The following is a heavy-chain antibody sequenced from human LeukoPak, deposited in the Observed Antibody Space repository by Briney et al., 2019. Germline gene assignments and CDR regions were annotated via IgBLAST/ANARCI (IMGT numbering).Heavy chain of an antibody. Sequence: GASVKVSCKASGGTFSSYAISWVRQAPGQGLEWMGGIIPIFGTANYAQKFQGRVTITADESTSTAYMELSSLRSEDTVVYYCARAPYYYDSSDVVIGWFDPWGQGTLVTVSS. CDR1: GGTFSSYA. CDR2: IIPIFGTA. J-gene: IGHJ5*02. CDR3: ARAPYYYDSSDVVIGWFDP. V-gene: IGHV1-69*13. D-gene: IGHD3-22*01.